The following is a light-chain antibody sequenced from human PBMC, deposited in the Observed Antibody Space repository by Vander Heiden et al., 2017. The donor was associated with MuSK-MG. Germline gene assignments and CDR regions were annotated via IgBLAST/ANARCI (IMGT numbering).Light chain of an antibody. CDR3: QQYNNRPTLYT. CDR1: QSVSSN. Sequence: ELVMTQSPATLSVSPGERATLSCRASQSVSSNLAWYQQKPGQAPRLLIYGASTRATGIPARFSGSGSGTEFTLTISSLQPEDFAVYYCQQYNNRPTLYTFGQGTKLEIK. CDR2: GAS. V-gene: IGKV3-15*01. J-gene: IGKJ2*01.